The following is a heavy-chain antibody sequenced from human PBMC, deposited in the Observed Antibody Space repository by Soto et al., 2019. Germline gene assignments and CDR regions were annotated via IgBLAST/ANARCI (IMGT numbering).Heavy chain of an antibody. D-gene: IGHD6-19*01. V-gene: IGHV3-53*04. Sequence: EVQLVESGGGLVQPGGSLRLSCAASGFTVSSNYMSWVRQAPGKGLEWVSVIYSGGSTYYADSVKGRFTISRQNSKNTLYLKMNSLGAEDPAVYYCARITYSGGWGMAFDIWGQGTMVTVSS. J-gene: IGHJ3*02. CDR1: GFTVSSNY. CDR2: IYSGGST. CDR3: ARITYSGGWGMAFDI.